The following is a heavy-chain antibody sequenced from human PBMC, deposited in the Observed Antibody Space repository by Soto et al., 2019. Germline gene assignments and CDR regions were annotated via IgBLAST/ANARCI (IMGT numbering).Heavy chain of an antibody. Sequence: RSLTCTVSGGSISSGTYYWGWIRQPPGKGLEWIGSLYYTGRTYYSPSLKSRVTISVDTSKNHFSLNLTSVTAADTAVYYCARRLARGVIGWFDPWGQGTLVTDSS. CDR1: GGSISSGTYY. D-gene: IGHD3-10*01. CDR3: ARRLARGVIGWFDP. CDR2: LYYTGRT. J-gene: IGHJ5*02. V-gene: IGHV4-39*02.